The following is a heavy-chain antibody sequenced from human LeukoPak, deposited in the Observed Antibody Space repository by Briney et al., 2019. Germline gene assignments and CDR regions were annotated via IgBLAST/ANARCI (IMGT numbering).Heavy chain of an antibody. J-gene: IGHJ4*02. V-gene: IGHV4-38-2*02. CDR2: IYHSGST. CDR1: GYSISSGYY. D-gene: IGHD3-10*01. Sequence: SETLSLTCTVSGYSISSGYYWGWIRQPPGKGLEWIGSIYHSGSTYYNPSLKSRVTISVDTSKNQFSLKLSSVTAADTAVYYCARGFRGPPNTDYWGQGTLVTVSS. CDR3: ARGFRGPPNTDY.